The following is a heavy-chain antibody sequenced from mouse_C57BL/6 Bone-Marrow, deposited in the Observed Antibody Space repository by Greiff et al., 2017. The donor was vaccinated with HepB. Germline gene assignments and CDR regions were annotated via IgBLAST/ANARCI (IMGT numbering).Heavy chain of an antibody. CDR3: ERRGDYGNIHYYAMGY. D-gene: IGHD1-1*01. CDR2: IRSKSNNYAT. V-gene: IGHV10-1*01. Sequence: EVKLMESAAGLVQPIASLKLSCAAPGFTFHSSAMYWVRHAPGKGLEWVARIRSKSNNYATYYADSVKDRFTISRDDSESMIYLQMNNLRTEDTAMYYCERRGDYGNIHYYAMGYWGQG. J-gene: IGHJ4*01. CDR1: GFTFHSSA.